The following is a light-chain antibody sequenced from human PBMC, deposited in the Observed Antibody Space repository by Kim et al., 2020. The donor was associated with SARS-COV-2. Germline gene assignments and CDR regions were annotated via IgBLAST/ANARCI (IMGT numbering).Light chain of an antibody. V-gene: IGLV2-23*02. J-gene: IGLJ2*01. CDR2: EVT. CDR3: SSYAPGSTSVV. CDR1: SSDVGSYNL. Sequence: QSITISCTGTSSDVGSYNLVSWYQQHPGKAHQVMIYEVTKRPSGVSNRFFGSKSGNTASLTIFGLQAEDEAYYYCSSYAPGSTSVVFGGGTQLTVL.